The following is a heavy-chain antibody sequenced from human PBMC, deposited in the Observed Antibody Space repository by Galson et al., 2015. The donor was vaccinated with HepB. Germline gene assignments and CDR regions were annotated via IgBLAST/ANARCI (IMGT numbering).Heavy chain of an antibody. Sequence: SVKVSCKASGYTFTSYGISWVRQAPGQGLEWMGWMNPNSGDTGYAQQFQGRVTMTRDTSISTAYLEVSSLTSEDTAVYYCARGQQMGIPYYFDYWGQGTLVTASS. CDR2: MNPNSGDT. CDR3: ARGQQMGIPYYFDY. CDR1: GYTFTSYG. J-gene: IGHJ4*02. V-gene: IGHV1-8*02. D-gene: IGHD7-27*01.